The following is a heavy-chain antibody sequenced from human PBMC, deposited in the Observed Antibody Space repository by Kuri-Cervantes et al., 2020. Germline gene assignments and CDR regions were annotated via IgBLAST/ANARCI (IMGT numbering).Heavy chain of an antibody. D-gene: IGHD2-2*01. CDR2: INAGNGNT. CDR1: GYTFTSYA. CDR3: ARDAGRFRYHLDY. J-gene: IGHJ4*02. Sequence: ASVQVSCKASGYTFTSYAMHWVRQAPGQRLECMEWINAGNGNTKYSQKFQGRVTITRYTSASTAYMELSSLRSEDTAVYYCARDAGRFRYHLDYWGQGTLVTVSS. V-gene: IGHV1-3*01.